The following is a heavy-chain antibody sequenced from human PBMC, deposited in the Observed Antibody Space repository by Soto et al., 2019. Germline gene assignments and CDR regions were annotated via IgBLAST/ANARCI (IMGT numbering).Heavy chain of an antibody. CDR1: GYTFTSYG. J-gene: IGHJ6*02. V-gene: IGHV1-18*01. CDR2: ISAYNGNT. CDR3: ARGLGVTIPLYGMDV. Sequence: ASVKVSCTASGYTFTSYGISWVRQAPGQGLEWMGWISAYNGNTNYAQKLQGRVTMTTDTSTSTAYMELRSLRSDDTAVYYCARGLGVTIPLYGMDVWGQGTTVTVSS. D-gene: IGHD3-3*01.